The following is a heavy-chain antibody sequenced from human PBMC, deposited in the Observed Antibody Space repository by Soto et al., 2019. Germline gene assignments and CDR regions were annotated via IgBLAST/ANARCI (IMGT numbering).Heavy chain of an antibody. J-gene: IGHJ6*03. CDR3: TEQEPDFWSGYYQTPSYYYYYMDV. CDR1: GFTFSNAW. Sequence: EVQLVESGGGLVKPGGSLRLSCAASGFTFSNAWMSWVRQAPGKGLEWVGRIKSKTDGGTTDYAAPVKGRFTISRDDSKNTLYLQMNSLKTEDKAVYYCTEQEPDFWSGYYQTPSYYYYYMDVWGKGTTVTVSS. CDR2: IKSKTDGGTT. D-gene: IGHD3-3*01. V-gene: IGHV3-15*01.